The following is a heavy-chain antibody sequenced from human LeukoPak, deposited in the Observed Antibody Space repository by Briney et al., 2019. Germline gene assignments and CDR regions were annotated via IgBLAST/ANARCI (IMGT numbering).Heavy chain of an antibody. D-gene: IGHD4-17*01. Sequence: SETLSLTCAVYGGSFSGYYWSWIRQPPGKGLEWIGEINHSGSTNYNPSLKSRVTISVDTSKNQFSLKLSSVTAADTAVYYCARVVNDYGDRFDYWGQGTLVTVSS. CDR3: ARVVNDYGDRFDY. CDR2: INHSGST. J-gene: IGHJ4*02. V-gene: IGHV4-34*01. CDR1: GGSFSGYY.